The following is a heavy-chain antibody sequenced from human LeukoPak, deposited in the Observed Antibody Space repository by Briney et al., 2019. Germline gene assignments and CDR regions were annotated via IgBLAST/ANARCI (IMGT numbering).Heavy chain of an antibody. V-gene: IGHV3-74*01. CDR1: GFTFSSYW. J-gene: IGHJ4*02. CDR3: ARGWLPFDY. Sequence: GGSLRLSCAASGFTFSSYWMYWVRQAPGKGPVWVSRINSDATSTGYADSVRGRFTISRDNAQNTLYLQMNSLRVEDTAVYYCARGWLPFDYWGQGTLVTVSS. D-gene: IGHD5-12*01. CDR2: INSDATST.